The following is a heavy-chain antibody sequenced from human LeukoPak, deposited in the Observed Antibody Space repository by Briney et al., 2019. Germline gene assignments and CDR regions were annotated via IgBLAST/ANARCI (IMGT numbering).Heavy chain of an antibody. D-gene: IGHD3-10*01. V-gene: IGHV3-23*01. CDR1: GFTFSSYA. CDR2: ISGSGDDT. CDR3: VRDYYGSGTYQGNYYYGMDV. J-gene: IGHJ6*02. Sequence: GGSLRLSCAASGFTFSSYAMSWVRQAPGKGLEWVSGISGSGDDTYYTDSVKGRSTISRDNSNNTMYLQMNNLRSEDTAVYFCVRDYYGSGTYQGNYYYGMDVWGHGTTVTVSS.